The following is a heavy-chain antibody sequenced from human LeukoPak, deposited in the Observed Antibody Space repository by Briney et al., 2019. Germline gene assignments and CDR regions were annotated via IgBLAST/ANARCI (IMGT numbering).Heavy chain of an antibody. CDR2: IRSSSSTI. CDR3: ARAGSHYYGSGSGFYFDY. D-gene: IGHD3-10*01. CDR1: GFSFSSYS. V-gene: IGHV3-48*02. J-gene: IGHJ4*02. Sequence: PGGSLRLSCAASGFSFSSYSMNWVRQAPGKGLEWVSYIRSSSSTIYYADSVKGRFTISRDNAKNSLYLQMNSLEDEDTAVYYCARAGSHYYGSGSGFYFDYWGQGTLVTVSS.